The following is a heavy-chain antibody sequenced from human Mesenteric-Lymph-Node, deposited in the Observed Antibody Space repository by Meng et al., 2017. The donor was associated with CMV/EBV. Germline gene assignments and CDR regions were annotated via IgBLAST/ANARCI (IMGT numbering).Heavy chain of an antibody. CDR3: ARDQGDGYTCGV. CDR2: INPSGGST. V-gene: IGHV1-46*01. CDR1: GYTFTSYY. J-gene: IGHJ4*02. D-gene: IGHD5-24*01. Sequence: SCKASGYTFTSYYMHWVRQAPGQGLEWMGIINPSGGSTSYAQKFQGRVTMTRDTSTSTVYMELSSLRSEDTAVYYCARDQGDGYTCGVWGQGTLVTVSS.